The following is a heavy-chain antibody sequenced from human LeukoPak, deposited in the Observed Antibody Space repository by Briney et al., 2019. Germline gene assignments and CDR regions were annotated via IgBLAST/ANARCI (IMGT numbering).Heavy chain of an antibody. J-gene: IGHJ4*02. CDR3: ASNTGTVFDY. CDR1: GDSITAYY. D-gene: IGHD7-27*01. CDR2: VYYSGRT. V-gene: IGHV4-59*01. Sequence: SETLSLTCTVSGDSITAYYWSWIRQPPGKGLEWIGYVYYSGRTEYNPSLRSRVTISLEMSRRQFSLNLTSVTAADTAVYYCASNTGTVFDYWGQGALVTVSS.